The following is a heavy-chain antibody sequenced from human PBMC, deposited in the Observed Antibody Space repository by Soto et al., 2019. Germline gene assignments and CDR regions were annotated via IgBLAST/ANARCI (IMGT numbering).Heavy chain of an antibody. J-gene: IGHJ4*02. Sequence: EVQLVESGGGLVQPGGSLRLSCAGSGFTLSDNYMDWVRQAPGKGLEWVGRTRNKANRYTTEYAASVKGRFTVSRDESINSLHLQMNQLKTEDTAVYYWGRTPQYGSGTWNFDFWGQGTGVNVSS. V-gene: IGHV3-72*01. CDR1: GFTLSDNY. CDR3: GRTPQYGSGTWNFDF. D-gene: IGHD3-10*01. CDR2: TRNKANRYTT.